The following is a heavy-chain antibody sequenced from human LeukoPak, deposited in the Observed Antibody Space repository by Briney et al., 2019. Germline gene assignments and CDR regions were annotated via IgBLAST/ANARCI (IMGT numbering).Heavy chain of an antibody. CDR2: IYSDGSRT. CDR1: GFTLSSNW. Sequence: GGSLRLSCAGSGFTLSSNWMHWVRHGPGKGLVWVSRIYSDGSRTNYADSVKGRFTISGDNAKNTLYLQMNSLRAEDTAVYYCARSGRGGAFDIWGQGTMVTVSS. V-gene: IGHV3-74*01. D-gene: IGHD1-26*01. J-gene: IGHJ3*02. CDR3: ARSGRGGAFDI.